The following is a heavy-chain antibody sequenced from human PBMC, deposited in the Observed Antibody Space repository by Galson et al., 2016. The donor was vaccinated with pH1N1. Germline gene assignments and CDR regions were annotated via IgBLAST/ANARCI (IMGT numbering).Heavy chain of an antibody. V-gene: IGHV5-51*03. Sequence: QSGAEVKKPGESLKISCKGSGYSFTSYWIGWVRQMPGKGLEWMGIIYPGDSDTRYSLSFQGQVTISADKSTSTAYLQWSSLKASDTAIYYCPRYAVTYYYDSSGYPDWYFDLWGRGTLVTVSS. CDR3: PRYAVTYYYDSSGYPDWYFDL. CDR2: IYPGDSDT. D-gene: IGHD3-22*01. J-gene: IGHJ2*01. CDR1: GYSFTSYW.